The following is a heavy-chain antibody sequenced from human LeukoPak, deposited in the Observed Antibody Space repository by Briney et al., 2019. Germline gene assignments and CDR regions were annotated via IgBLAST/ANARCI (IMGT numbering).Heavy chain of an antibody. D-gene: IGHD5-24*01. CDR3: AKGGVATMRDGYNYYYYYMEV. V-gene: IGHV3-23*01. CDR2: ISGSGGHT. J-gene: IGHJ6*03. Sequence: GGSPRLSCAASGITFTSHAMSWVRQAPGKGLEWVSLISGSGGHTYYGDSVKGRFTISRDNSKSTLYLQMNSLRAEDTAVYYCAKGGVATMRDGYNYYYYYMEVWGNWTKGTVSS. CDR1: GITFTSHA.